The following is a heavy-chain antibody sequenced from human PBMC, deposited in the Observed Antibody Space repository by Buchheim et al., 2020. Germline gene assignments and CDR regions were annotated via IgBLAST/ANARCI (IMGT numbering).Heavy chain of an antibody. D-gene: IGHD4-17*01. V-gene: IGHV3-66*01. CDR1: GFTVSSNY. Sequence: EVQLVESGGGLVQPGGSLRLSCAASGFTVSSNYMSWVRQAPGKGLEWVSVIYRGGSTYYAHSVKGRFTISSDNSNNTLYLQMNSMRAEDTAVYYCARDRRISRYGDLYYYYGMDVWGQGTT. CDR2: IYRGGST. J-gene: IGHJ6*02. CDR3: ARDRRISRYGDLYYYYGMDV.